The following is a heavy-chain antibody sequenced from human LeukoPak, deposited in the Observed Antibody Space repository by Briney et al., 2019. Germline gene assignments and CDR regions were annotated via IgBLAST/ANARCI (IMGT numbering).Heavy chain of an antibody. D-gene: IGHD6-19*01. CDR2: ISAYNGNT. Sequence: GASVKVSCKASGYTFTGYYMHWVRQAPGQGLEWMGWISAYNGNTNYAQKLQGRVTMTTDTSTSTAYMELRSLRSDDTAVYYCAREEGWRRQWLESWGQGTLVTVSS. CDR1: GYTFTGYY. J-gene: IGHJ4*02. CDR3: AREEGWRRQWLES. V-gene: IGHV1-18*04.